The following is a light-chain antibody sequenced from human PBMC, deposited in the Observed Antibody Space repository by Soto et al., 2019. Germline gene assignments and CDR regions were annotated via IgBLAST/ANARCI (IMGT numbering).Light chain of an antibody. V-gene: IGKV3-15*01. CDR2: GAS. CDR3: QQYNNWPRT. CDR1: QSVSSN. J-gene: IGKJ1*01. Sequence: EIVMTQSPATLSVSPGERATLSCRASQSVSSNLAWYQQKPGQAPRLLIYGASTRATGIPARFSGSGSGTEFTLTIRSLQSEDFAVYYGQQYNNWPRTFGQGTKVELK.